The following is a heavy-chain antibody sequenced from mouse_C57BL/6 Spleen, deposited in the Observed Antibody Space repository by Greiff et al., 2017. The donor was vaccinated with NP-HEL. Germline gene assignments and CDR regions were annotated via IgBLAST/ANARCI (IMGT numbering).Heavy chain of an antibody. D-gene: IGHD2-1*01. Sequence: QVQLQQPGAELVKPGASVKLSCKASGYTFTSYWMQWVKQRPGQGLEWIGEIDPSDSYTNYNQKFKGKATLTVDTSSSTAYMQLSSLTSEDSAVYYCAKIYSGNPWFAYWGQGTLVTVSA. CDR1: GYTFTSYW. CDR3: AKIYSGNPWFAY. V-gene: IGHV1-50*01. J-gene: IGHJ3*01. CDR2: IDPSDSYT.